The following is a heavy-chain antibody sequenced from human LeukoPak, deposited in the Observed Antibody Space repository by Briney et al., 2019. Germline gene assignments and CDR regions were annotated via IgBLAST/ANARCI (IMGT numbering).Heavy chain of an antibody. J-gene: IGHJ4*02. Sequence: PSETLSLTCTVSGGSISSSAYWGWIRQPPGKGLEWIGSIYYSKNTYYNPSLKSRVTISVDTSKNQFSLKLSSVTAADTAVYYCARSLYLPFDYWGQGTLVTVSS. CDR3: ARSLYLPFDY. CDR1: GGSISSSAY. CDR2: IYYSKNT. V-gene: IGHV4-39*07. D-gene: IGHD2-8*01.